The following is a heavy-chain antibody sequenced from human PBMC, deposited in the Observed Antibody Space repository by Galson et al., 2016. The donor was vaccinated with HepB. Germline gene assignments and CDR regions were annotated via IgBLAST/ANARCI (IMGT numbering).Heavy chain of an antibody. V-gene: IGHV3-23*01. J-gene: IGHJ3*02. D-gene: IGHD2-8*01. Sequence: SLRLSCAGSGFPFSNYAMTWVRQAPGKGLEWVAVLDADEGHYAESVEGRFTVSRDTSKNTPYLQMNRLRADDTALYYCAKDGVTGNGVFDAFDIWGQGTMVTVSS. CDR1: GFPFSNYA. CDR3: AKDGVTGNGVFDAFDI. CDR2: LDADEG.